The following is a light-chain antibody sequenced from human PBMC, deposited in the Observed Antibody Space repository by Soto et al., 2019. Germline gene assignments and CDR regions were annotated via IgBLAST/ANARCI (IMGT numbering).Light chain of an antibody. CDR2: SVS. CDR1: SSDIGGYNY. CDR3: SSYTNTGPQVL. J-gene: IGLJ2*01. Sequence: QSALTQPASVSGSPGQSITISCTGTSSDIGGYNYVSWYQRHPGKAPKLIIYSVSDRPSWISDRFSGSKSGNTASLTISGLQAEDEADYHCSSYTNTGPQVLFGGGTKLTVL. V-gene: IGLV2-14*03.